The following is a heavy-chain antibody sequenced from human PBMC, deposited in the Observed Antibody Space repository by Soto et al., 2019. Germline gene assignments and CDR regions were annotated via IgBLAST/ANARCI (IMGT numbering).Heavy chain of an antibody. V-gene: IGHV1-69*06. CDR2: IIPIFGTA. CDR3: ARAYCSGGSCWAWSSWFDP. Sequence: SVKVSCKASGGTFSSYAISWVRQAPGQGLEWMGGIIPIFGTANYAQKFQGRVTITADTSKNQFSLQLNSVTPEDTAVYYCARAYCSGGSCWAWSSWFDPWGQGTLVTVSS. D-gene: IGHD2-15*01. J-gene: IGHJ5*02. CDR1: GGTFSSYA.